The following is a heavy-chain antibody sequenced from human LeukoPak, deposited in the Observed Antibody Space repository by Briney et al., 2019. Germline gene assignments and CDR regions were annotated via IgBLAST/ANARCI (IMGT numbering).Heavy chain of an antibody. Sequence: SETLSLTCTVSGDSISSGGYSWGWIRQHPGTGLEWIGYIYYSGTTYYNPSLKSRVTISVDTSKNQFSLKLNSVTAADTAVYYCARESGAAAAAPRFDYWGQGTLVTVSS. CDR2: IYYSGTT. J-gene: IGHJ4*02. CDR1: GDSISSGGYS. V-gene: IGHV4-31*03. CDR3: ARESGAAAAAPRFDY. D-gene: IGHD6-13*01.